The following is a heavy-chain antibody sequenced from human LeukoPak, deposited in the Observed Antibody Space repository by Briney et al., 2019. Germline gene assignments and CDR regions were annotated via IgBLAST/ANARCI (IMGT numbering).Heavy chain of an antibody. J-gene: IGHJ6*03. CDR1: GFTFSSYW. D-gene: IGHD5-18*01. Sequence: PGGSLRLSCAASGFTFSSYWMSWVRQAPGKGLEWVANIKQDGSEKYYVDSVKGRFTISRDNAKNSLYLQMNSLQTEDTALYYCTREKEGHNFGLDYYYYYLDVWGKGTTVTVAS. V-gene: IGHV3-7*03. CDR2: IKQDGSEK. CDR3: TREKEGHNFGLDYYYYYLDV.